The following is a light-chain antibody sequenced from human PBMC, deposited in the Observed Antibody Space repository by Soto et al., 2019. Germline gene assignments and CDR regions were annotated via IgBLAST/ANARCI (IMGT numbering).Light chain of an antibody. V-gene: IGKV1-5*03. Sequence: DIQMTQSPSTLSAFVGDRVTITCRASQSISTWLAWYQQKPGKAPNLLIYKASTLESGVPSRFSGSGSGTEFTLTISRLQPDDFATYYCQQYNSYPLTFGQGTKVEIK. CDR3: QQYNSYPLT. J-gene: IGKJ1*01. CDR2: KAS. CDR1: QSISTW.